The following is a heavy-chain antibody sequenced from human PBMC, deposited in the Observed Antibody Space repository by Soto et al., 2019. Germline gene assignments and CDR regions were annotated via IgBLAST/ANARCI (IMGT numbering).Heavy chain of an antibody. CDR2: VDTDGTTT. V-gene: IGHV3-74*01. J-gene: IGHJ5*02. CDR3: VRDRPHNWFDP. CDR1: GFTFSSYW. Sequence: VGSLRLSCAASGFTFSSYWMHWVRQVPGKGLVWVSRVDTDGTTTNYADSVKGRFTTSRDNAKNMVYLQMNDLRAEDTAVYYCVRDRPHNWFDPWGPGTLVTVSS.